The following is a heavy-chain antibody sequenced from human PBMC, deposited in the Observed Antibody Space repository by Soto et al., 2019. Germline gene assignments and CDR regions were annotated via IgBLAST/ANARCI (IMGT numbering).Heavy chain of an antibody. J-gene: IGHJ6*02. V-gene: IGHV1-18*04. CDR1: GFTFTAYG. CDR2: ISAYNGNT. D-gene: IGHD2-15*01. CDR3: ARGRIGYCSGGSCRPYYYGMDV. Sequence: ASVKVSCKASGFTFTAYGITWVRQAPGQGLEWMGWISAYNGNTNYAQKLQGRVTMTTDTSTSTAYMELRSLRSDDTAVYYCARGRIGYCSGGSCRPYYYGMDVWGQGTTVTVSS.